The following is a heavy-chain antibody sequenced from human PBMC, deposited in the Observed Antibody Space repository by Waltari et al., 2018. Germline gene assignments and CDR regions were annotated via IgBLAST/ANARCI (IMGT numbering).Heavy chain of an antibody. CDR1: GGSISSYY. CDR3: ARVGQSGGWYRAYFDS. J-gene: IGHJ4*02. D-gene: IGHD6-19*01. CDR2: IYYSGGT. Sequence: QVQLQEWGPGLVKPSETLSLTCTVSGGSISSYYWSWIRQPPGKGLEWIGHIYYSGGTNYNPARKSRVTISVDTSKNKFPLKLTSVTAADRAVYYCARVGQSGGWYRAYFDSWGQGTLVTVSS. V-gene: IGHV4-59*01.